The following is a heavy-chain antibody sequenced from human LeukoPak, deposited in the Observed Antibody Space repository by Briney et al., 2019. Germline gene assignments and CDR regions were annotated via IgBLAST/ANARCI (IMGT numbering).Heavy chain of an antibody. D-gene: IGHD3-10*01. CDR1: GYTLTELS. Sequence: ASVKVSCKVSGYTLTELSMHWVRQAPGKGLAWMGGFDPEDGETIYAQKFQGRVTMTEDTSTDTAYMELSGLRSEDTAVYYCATVRVRYYYGSGTSFDYWGQGTLVTVSS. J-gene: IGHJ4*02. CDR2: FDPEDGET. V-gene: IGHV1-24*01. CDR3: ATVRVRYYYGSGTSFDY.